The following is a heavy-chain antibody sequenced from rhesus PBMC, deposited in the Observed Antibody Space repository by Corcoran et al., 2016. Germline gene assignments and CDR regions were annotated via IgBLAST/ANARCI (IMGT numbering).Heavy chain of an antibody. CDR2: IYGRGGGT. D-gene: IGHD1-1*01. V-gene: IGHV4-106*01. Sequence: QVQLQESGPGLVKPSETLSLTCAVSGGSFSDDYYWSLIRQPPGKGLEWIGYIYGRGGGTNYKPSLKNRVTISIDTSKNQFSLKRSSVTAADTAVYYCARFVSWGDLFYFDYWGQGVLVTVSS. J-gene: IGHJ4*01. CDR1: GGSFSDDYY. CDR3: ARFVSWGDLFYFDY.